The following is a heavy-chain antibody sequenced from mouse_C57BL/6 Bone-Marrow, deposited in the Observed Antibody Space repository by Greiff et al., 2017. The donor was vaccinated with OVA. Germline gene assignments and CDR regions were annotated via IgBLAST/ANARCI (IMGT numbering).Heavy chain of an antibody. J-gene: IGHJ3*01. D-gene: IGHD6-1*01. CDR2: IDPASGNP. CDR1: GFNIKHTY. CDR3: ARGEGAAWFAY. V-gene: IGHV14-3*01. Sequence: VQLQQSVAELVRPGASVKLSCTASGFNIKHTYIHWVKQRPEQGLEWIGRIDPASGNPKYAPKFQGKATIPAETSSNTAYLQLSSLTSEDTAIYFCARGEGAAWFAYWGQGTLVTVSA.